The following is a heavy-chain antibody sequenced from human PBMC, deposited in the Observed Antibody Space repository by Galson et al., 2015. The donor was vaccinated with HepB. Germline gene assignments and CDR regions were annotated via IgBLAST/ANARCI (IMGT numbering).Heavy chain of an antibody. CDR3: ATTYCSGGSITQCKEYYFDY. CDR1: GYTLTELS. V-gene: IGHV1-24*01. J-gene: IGHJ4*02. CDR2: FDPEDGET. Sequence: SVKVSCKVSGYTLTELSMHWVRQAPGKGLEWMGGFDPEDGETIYAQKFQGRVTMTEDTSTDTAYMELSSLRSEDTAVYYCATTYCSGGSITQCKEYYFDYWGQGTLVTVSS. D-gene: IGHD2-15*01.